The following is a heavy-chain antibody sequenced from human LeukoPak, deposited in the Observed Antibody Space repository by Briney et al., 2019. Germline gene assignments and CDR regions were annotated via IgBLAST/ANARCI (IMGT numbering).Heavy chain of an antibody. CDR3: ARDGSGYGWAGYYYYYYMDV. CDR1: GYTFTSYY. Sequence: ASVKVSCKASGYTFTSYYMHWVRQAPGQGLEWMGIINPSGGSTSYAQKFQGRVTMTRDMSTSTVYMELSSLRSEDTAVYYRARDGSGYGWAGYYYYYYMDVWGKGTTVTVSS. CDR2: INPSGGST. D-gene: IGHD5-18*01. J-gene: IGHJ6*03. V-gene: IGHV1-46*01.